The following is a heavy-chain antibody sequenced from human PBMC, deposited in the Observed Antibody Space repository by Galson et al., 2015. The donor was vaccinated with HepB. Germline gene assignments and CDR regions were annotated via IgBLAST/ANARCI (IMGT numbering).Heavy chain of an antibody. J-gene: IGHJ4*02. CDR2: ISSGSNDI. D-gene: IGHD3-16*01. Sequence: SLRLSCAASGFIFSSYSMNWVRQAPGKGLEWVSYISSGSNDIYYADSVRGRFTISRDNAKDSLYLQMNSLRAEDTAVYYCARGRLGYQDCWGQGTLVTVSS. CDR3: ARGRLGYQDC. CDR1: GFIFSSYS. V-gene: IGHV3-48*01.